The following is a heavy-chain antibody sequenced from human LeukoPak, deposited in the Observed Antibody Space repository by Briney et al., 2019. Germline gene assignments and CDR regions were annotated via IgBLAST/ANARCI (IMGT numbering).Heavy chain of an antibody. J-gene: IGHJ4*02. CDR3: ARNSGSYYLGPFDY. Sequence: GGSLRLSCAASGFTVSSNYMSWVRQAPGKGLEWVSVIYSGGSTYYSDSVKGRFTISRDNSKNTLYLQMNSLRAEDTAVYYCARNSGSYYLGPFDYWGQGTLVTVSS. V-gene: IGHV3-66*01. D-gene: IGHD1-26*01. CDR2: IYSGGST. CDR1: GFTVSSNY.